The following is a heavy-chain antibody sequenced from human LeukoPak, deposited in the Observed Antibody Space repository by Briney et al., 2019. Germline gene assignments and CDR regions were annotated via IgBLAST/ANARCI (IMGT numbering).Heavy chain of an antibody. Sequence: GGSLRLSCAASGFTFSSYAMSWVRQAPGKGLEWVSAISGSGGSTHYADSVKGRFTISRDNSKNTLYLQMNSLRAEDTAVYYCAKARISGIAVAGIWGQGTLVTVSS. CDR2: ISGSGGST. CDR1: GFTFSSYA. D-gene: IGHD6-19*01. CDR3: AKARISGIAVAGI. V-gene: IGHV3-23*01. J-gene: IGHJ4*02.